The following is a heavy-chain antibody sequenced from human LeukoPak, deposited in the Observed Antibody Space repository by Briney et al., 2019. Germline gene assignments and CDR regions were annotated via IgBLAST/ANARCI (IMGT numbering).Heavy chain of an antibody. J-gene: IGHJ3*02. CDR2: IYYSGST. CDR1: GGSISSYY. D-gene: IGHD1-14*01. V-gene: IGHV4-59*01. CDR3: ARDTGDAFDI. Sequence: SETLSLTCTVSGGSISSYYWSWIRQPPGKGLEWIGYIYYSGSTNYNPSLKSRVTISVDTSKNQLSLKLSSVTAADTAVYYCARDTGDAFDIWGQGTMVTVSS.